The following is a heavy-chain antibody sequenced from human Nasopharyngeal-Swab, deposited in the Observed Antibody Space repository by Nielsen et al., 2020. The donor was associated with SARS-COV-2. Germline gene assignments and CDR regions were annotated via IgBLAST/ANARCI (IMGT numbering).Heavy chain of an antibody. CDR2: IWSDGSNE. V-gene: IGHV3-33*01. CDR1: EFTFNGFV. D-gene: IGHD6-19*01. J-gene: IGHJ4*02. CDR3: AREGETSGSWGYFDY. Sequence: GGSLRLSCAASEFTFNGFVMHWVRQAPGEGREAVAAIWSDGSNENYAKSVKGRFTISRDNFKNTLYLQMNSLRDEDTAVYYCAREGETSGSWGYFDYWGRRLLVTVSS.